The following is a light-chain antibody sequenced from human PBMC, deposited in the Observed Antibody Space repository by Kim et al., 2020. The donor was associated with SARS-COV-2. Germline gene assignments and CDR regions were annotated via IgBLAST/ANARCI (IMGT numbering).Light chain of an antibody. J-gene: IGLJ3*02. Sequence: GQRVTISCSGSNSNIGNYYVYWYQVFPRMAPKRLIYRNNQRSSGVTDRFSGSKSGTSASLAISGMRSEDEANYYCGEWDDSLSGWVFGGGTQLTVL. V-gene: IGLV1-47*01. CDR2: RNN. CDR3: GEWDDSLSGWV. CDR1: NSNIGNYY.